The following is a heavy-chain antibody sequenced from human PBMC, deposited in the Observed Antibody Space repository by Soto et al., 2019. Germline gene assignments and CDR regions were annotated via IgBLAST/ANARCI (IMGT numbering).Heavy chain of an antibody. Sequence: EVQLVESGGGLVQPGGSLRLSCAASGFTFSSYNMNWVRQAPGKGLEWVSYISTSGSTIFYADSVKGRFTVSSDNAQNALYLQMNSLRVEDTAVYYCAKDKFTMVRGVPDYWGQGTLVSVSS. CDR1: GFTFSSYN. CDR2: ISTSGSTI. CDR3: AKDKFTMVRGVPDY. D-gene: IGHD3-10*01. J-gene: IGHJ4*02. V-gene: IGHV3-48*04.